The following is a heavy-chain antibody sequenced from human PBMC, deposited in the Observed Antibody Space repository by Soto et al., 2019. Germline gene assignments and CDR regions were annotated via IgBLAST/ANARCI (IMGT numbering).Heavy chain of an antibody. Sequence: QVQLVESGGGVVQPGRSLRLSCAASGFTFSSYGMHWVRQAPGKGLEWVAVISYDGSNKYYADSVKGRFTISRDNSKNPLYLQMNSLRAEDTAVYYCANPNYGDYVRGYWGQGTLVTVSS. CDR3: ANPNYGDYVRGY. CDR1: GFTFSSYG. D-gene: IGHD4-17*01. J-gene: IGHJ4*02. V-gene: IGHV3-30*18. CDR2: ISYDGSNK.